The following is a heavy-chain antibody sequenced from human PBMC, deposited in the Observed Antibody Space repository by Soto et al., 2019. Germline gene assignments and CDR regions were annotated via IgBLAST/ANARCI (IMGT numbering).Heavy chain of an antibody. J-gene: IGHJ4*02. CDR2: IKSKTDGGTT. V-gene: IGHV3-15*01. D-gene: IGHD5-12*01. CDR1: GFTFSNAW. Sequence: EVQLVESGGGLVKPGGSLRLSCAASGFTFSNAWMSWVRQAPGKGLEWVGRIKSKTDGGTTDYAAPVKGRFTISRDDSKNTLYLQMNSLKTEDTAVYYCTTDHGYSGYDFGDYWGQGTLVTVSS. CDR3: TTDHGYSGYDFGDY.